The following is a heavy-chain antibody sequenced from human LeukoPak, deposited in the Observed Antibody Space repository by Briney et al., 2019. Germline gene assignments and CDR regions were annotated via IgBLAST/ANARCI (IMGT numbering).Heavy chain of an antibody. CDR3: ALLYDYVWGSYLDY. CDR1: GGSISSYY. CDR2: IYTSGST. Sequence: SETLSLTCTVSGGSISSYYWSWIRQPAGKGLEWIGRIYTSGSTNYNPSLKSRVTMSVDTSKNQFSRKLSSVTAADTAVYYCALLYDYVWGSYLDYWGQGTLVTVSS. D-gene: IGHD3-16*02. J-gene: IGHJ4*02. V-gene: IGHV4-4*07.